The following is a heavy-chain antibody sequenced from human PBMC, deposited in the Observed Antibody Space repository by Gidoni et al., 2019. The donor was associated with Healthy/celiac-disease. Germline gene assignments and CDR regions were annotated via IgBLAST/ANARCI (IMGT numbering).Heavy chain of an antibody. Sequence: EVQLVVSGGGLVQPGWSLSLSCAASGFPFRRYWTSWLSQAPVEGLDWVANKKQDGSEKYYVDSVKGRFTISRENDKNSLYLQMNSLRAEDTAVYYCARDQGTKYYDFWSGYPNYFDYWGQGTLVTVSS. J-gene: IGHJ4*02. CDR3: ARDQGTKYYDFWSGYPNYFDY. D-gene: IGHD3-3*01. V-gene: IGHV3-7*01. CDR2: KKQDGSEK. CDR1: GFPFRRYW.